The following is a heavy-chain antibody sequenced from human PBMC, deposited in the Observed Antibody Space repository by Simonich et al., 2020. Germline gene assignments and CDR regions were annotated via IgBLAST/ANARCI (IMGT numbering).Heavy chain of an antibody. J-gene: IGHJ6*03. Sequence: QVQLVQSGAEVKKPGASVKVSCKASGYTFTGYYMPWVRQAPGQGLEWVEWINPNSGGTNDAQKYQGRVTMTRDTSISTAYMELSRLRSDDTAVYYCARDLRGSYYYYYYMDVWGKGTTVTVSS. CDR3: ARDLRGSYYYYYYMDV. D-gene: IGHD1-26*01. CDR1: GYTFTGYY. CDR2: INPNSGGT. V-gene: IGHV1-2*02.